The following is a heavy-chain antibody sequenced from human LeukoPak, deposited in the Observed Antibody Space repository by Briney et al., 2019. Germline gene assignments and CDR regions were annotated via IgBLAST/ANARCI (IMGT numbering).Heavy chain of an antibody. Sequence: GGSLRLSCAASGFTVSSNYMSWVRQAPGKGLEWVSVIYSGGTTYYADSVKGRFTISRDNSKNTLYLQMNSLRAEDTAVYYCARGQSCFSTSCSFDYWGRGTLVTVSS. D-gene: IGHD2-2*01. CDR2: IYSGGTT. V-gene: IGHV3-53*01. CDR3: ARGQSCFSTSCSFDY. J-gene: IGHJ4*02. CDR1: GFTVSSNY.